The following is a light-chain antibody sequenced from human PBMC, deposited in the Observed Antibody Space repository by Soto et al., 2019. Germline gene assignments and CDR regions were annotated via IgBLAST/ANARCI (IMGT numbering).Light chain of an antibody. CDR2: DSS. J-gene: IGKJ5*01. V-gene: IGKV3D-20*02. CDR1: QSLSSNF. Sequence: EIVWTQSPATLSLSPGERCTRSGLASQSLSSNFLAWYQQKPGQPPRLLIYDSSTRVTGFPDRFSGSGSGTDFTLTISSLEPEDFAVYYCQQRSNWITFGQGTR. CDR3: QQRSNWIT.